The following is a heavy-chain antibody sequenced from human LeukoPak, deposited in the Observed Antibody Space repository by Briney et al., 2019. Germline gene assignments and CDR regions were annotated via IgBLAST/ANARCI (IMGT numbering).Heavy chain of an antibody. Sequence: SETLSLTCTVSGGSISSGSYYWSWIRQPAGKGLEWIGRIHTSGSTNYNPSLKSRVTISVDTSKNQFSLKLSSVTAADTAVYYCARDGYSSSWYGSLGWFDPWGQGTLVTVSS. V-gene: IGHV4-61*02. CDR3: ARDGYSSSWYGSLGWFDP. CDR2: IHTSGST. CDR1: GGSISSGSYY. J-gene: IGHJ5*02. D-gene: IGHD6-13*01.